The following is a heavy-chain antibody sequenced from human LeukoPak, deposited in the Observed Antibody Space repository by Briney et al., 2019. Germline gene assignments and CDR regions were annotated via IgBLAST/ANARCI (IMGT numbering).Heavy chain of an antibody. Sequence: SETLSLTCTVSRGSISSGDYYWSWIRQPPGKGLEWIAYMYYSGNTYYNPSLKSRVTMSADTSKNQLSLKLSSVTAADTAVYYCARPYYYDSRIDPWGQGILVTVSS. D-gene: IGHD3-22*01. CDR2: MYYSGNT. V-gene: IGHV4-30-4*01. J-gene: IGHJ5*02. CDR1: RGSISSGDYY. CDR3: ARPYYYDSRIDP.